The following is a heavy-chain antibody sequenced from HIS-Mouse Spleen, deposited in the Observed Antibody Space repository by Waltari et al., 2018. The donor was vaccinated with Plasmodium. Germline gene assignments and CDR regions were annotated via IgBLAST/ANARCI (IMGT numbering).Heavy chain of an antibody. J-gene: IGHJ1*01. D-gene: IGHD6-13*01. V-gene: IGHV1-2*02. CDR2: INPNSVGT. Sequence: QVQLVQSGAEVKKPGASVKVSCKASGYTFTGYYMHWVRQAPGQGLEWKGWINPNSVGTNYAQKFQGRVTMTRDTSISTAYMELSRLRSDDTAVYYCARVLGYKAAAGTFVEYFQHWGQGTLVTVSS. CDR1: GYTFTGYY. CDR3: ARVLGYKAAAGTFVEYFQH.